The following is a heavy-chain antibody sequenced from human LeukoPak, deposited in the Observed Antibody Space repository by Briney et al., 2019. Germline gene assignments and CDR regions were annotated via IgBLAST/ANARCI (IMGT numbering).Heavy chain of an antibody. CDR1: GGSISSSTNY. D-gene: IGHD4-17*01. J-gene: IGHJ4*02. CDR3: ASDYGDYLGYFDY. Sequence: SETLSLTCTVSGGSISSSTNYWGWIRQPPGKGLEWIGSIFYSRSTYYNPSLKSRVTISVDTSKNQFSLMLSSLTAADTAVYYCASDYGDYLGYFDYWGQGTLVTVSS. CDR2: IFYSRST. V-gene: IGHV4-39*07.